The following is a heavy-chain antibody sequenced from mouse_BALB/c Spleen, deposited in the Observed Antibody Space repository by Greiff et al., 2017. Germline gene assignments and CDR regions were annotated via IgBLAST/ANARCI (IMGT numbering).Heavy chain of an antibody. J-gene: IGHJ2*01. V-gene: IGHV1-14*01. CDR1: GYTFTSYV. CDR2: INPYNDGT. Sequence: EVKVVESGPELVKPGASVKMSCKASGYTFTSYVMHWVKQKPGQGLEWIGYINPYNDGTKYNEKFKGKATLTSDKSSSTAYMELSSLTSEDSAVYYCARNLLYGHFDYWGQGTTLTVSS. D-gene: IGHD1-1*02. CDR3: ARNLLYGHFDY.